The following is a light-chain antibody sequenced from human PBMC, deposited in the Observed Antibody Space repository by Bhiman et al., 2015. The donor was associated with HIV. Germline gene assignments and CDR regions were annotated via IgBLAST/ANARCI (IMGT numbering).Light chain of an antibody. CDR1: SSDVGGYNY. Sequence: QSALTQPASVSGSPGQSITISCTGTSSDVGGYNYVSWYQQHPGKAPKLMIYDVSNRPSGVSNRFSGSKSGNTASLTISGLQAEDEADYYCQSADSSGTYEVFGGGTKLTVL. J-gene: IGLJ3*02. CDR2: DVS. V-gene: IGLV2-14*03. CDR3: QSADSSGTYEV.